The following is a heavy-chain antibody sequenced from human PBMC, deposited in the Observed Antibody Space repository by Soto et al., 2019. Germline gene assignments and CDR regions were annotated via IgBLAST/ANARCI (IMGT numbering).Heavy chain of an antibody. CDR2: IIPIFGTA. CDR1: GGTFSSYA. CDR3: ASQQLGPSYYYGMDV. Sequence: QVQLVQSGAEVKKPGSSVKVSCKASGGTFSSYAISWVRQAPGQGLEWMGGIIPIFGTANYAQKFQGRVTXPXXXAXXTAYMELSSLRSEATAVYYCASQQLGPSYYYGMDVWGQGTTVTVSS. J-gene: IGHJ6*02. V-gene: IGHV1-69*05. D-gene: IGHD6-6*01.